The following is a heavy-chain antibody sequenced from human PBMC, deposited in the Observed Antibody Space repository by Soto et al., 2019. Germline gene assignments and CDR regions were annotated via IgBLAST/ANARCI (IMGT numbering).Heavy chain of an antibody. CDR1: GGSFSTYY. CDR3: ARGGSNDWQVAFDI. Sequence: LTCAVSGGSFSTYYYNWIRQSPGKGLEWIGEINHSGSNNYSPSLKSRVTMSLDTSKNQFSLKLTSVTAADTAVYYCARGGSNDWQVAFDIWGQGTMVTVSS. V-gene: IGHV4-34*01. D-gene: IGHD3-9*01. CDR2: INHSGSN. J-gene: IGHJ3*02.